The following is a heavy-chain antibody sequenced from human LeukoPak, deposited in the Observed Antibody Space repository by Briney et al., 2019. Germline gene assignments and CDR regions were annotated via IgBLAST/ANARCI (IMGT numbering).Heavy chain of an antibody. V-gene: IGHV4-59*01. CDR3: AWFGEFDDY. J-gene: IGHJ4*02. CDR1: GGSISSYY. D-gene: IGHD3-10*01. CDR2: IYYSGST. Sequence: SETLSLACTVSGGSISSYYWSWIRQPPGKGLEWIGYIYYSGSTNYNPSLKSRVTISVDTSKNQFSLKLSSVTAADTTVYYCAWFGEFDDYWGQGTLVTVSS.